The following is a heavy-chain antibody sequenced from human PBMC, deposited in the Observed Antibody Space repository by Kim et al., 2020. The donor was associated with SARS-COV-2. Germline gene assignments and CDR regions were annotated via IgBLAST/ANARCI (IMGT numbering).Heavy chain of an antibody. D-gene: IGHD2-2*01. V-gene: IGHV1-69*04. J-gene: IGHJ6*03. CDR1: GGTFSSYA. CDR3: AREWGVVPPEDYYYYYMDV. CDR2: IIPILGIA. Sequence: SVKVSCKASGGTFSSYAISWVRQAPGQGLEWMGRIIPILGIANYAQKFQGRVTITADKSTSTAYMELSSLRSEDTAVYYCAREWGVVPPEDYYYYYMDVWGKGTTVTVSS.